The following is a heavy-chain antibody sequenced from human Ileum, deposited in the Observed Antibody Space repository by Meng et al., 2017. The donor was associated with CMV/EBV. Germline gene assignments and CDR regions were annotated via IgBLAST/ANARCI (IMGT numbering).Heavy chain of an antibody. CDR3: AGDPGLPNGMNV. J-gene: IGHJ6*01. D-gene: IGHD4-11*01. CDR2: IYGGGTT. V-gene: IGHV3-53*01. Sequence: GESLKISCAAFEFIVSQNYMSWVRQAPGKGPEWVSVIYGGGTTYYADSVKGRFTISRDNSKNTLFLQMNSLRVEDTAVYYCAGDPGLPNGMNVWGQGTTVTFAS. CDR1: EFIVSQNY.